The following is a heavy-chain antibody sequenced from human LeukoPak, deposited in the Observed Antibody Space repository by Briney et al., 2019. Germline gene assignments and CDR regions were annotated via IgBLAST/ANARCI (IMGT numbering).Heavy chain of an antibody. CDR1: GFAFSNYG. Sequence: GGSLRLSCTASGFAFSNYGMFWVRQAPGKGLEWVAVIWYDGTKKYYVDSVKGRFTISREDSKNTVYLQMNSLRAEDTAVYYCARDHCSTTSCLDYWGQGTLVTVSS. CDR3: ARDHCSTTSCLDY. V-gene: IGHV3-33*07. J-gene: IGHJ4*02. D-gene: IGHD2-2*01. CDR2: IWYDGTKK.